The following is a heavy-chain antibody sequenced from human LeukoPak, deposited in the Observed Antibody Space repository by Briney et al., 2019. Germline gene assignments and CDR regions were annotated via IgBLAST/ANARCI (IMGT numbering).Heavy chain of an antibody. CDR3: ARRYTNSWAHDY. D-gene: IGHD6-13*01. V-gene: IGHV3-23*01. Sequence: KSGGSLRLSCAASGFTFSSSAMSWVRQAPGKGLEWVSAISNNGGYTYYADSVQGRFTISRDNSKSTLCLQMNSLRAEDTAVYYCARRYTNSWAHDYWGQGTLVTVSS. J-gene: IGHJ4*02. CDR2: ISNNGGYT. CDR1: GFTFSSSA.